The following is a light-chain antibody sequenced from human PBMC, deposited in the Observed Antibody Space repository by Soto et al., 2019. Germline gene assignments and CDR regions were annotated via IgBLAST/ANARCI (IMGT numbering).Light chain of an antibody. J-gene: IGKJ2*01. CDR1: QSIGTW. V-gene: IGKV1-5*03. CDR3: QQYNTYPYT. Sequence: DIQMTQSPSTLSASVGDRVTITCRASQSIGTWLAWYQQNPGKAPNLLIYKASSLESGVPSRFSGSGSGTDFTLTISSLQPDDFATYYCQQYNTYPYTFGKGTKLEIK. CDR2: KAS.